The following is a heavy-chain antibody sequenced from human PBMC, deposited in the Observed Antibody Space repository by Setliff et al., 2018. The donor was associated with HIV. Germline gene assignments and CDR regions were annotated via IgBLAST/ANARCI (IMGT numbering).Heavy chain of an antibody. V-gene: IGHV1-46*01. CDR3: ARGSTVVLGDDVDNYHYSYMDV. Sequence: GASVKVSCKASGYIFTSYYMHWLRQVPGQGLEWMGIVDPSGGSTHYAQKFQGRVTMTRNTSISTAYMELSSLRSEDTAVYYCARGSTVVLGDDVDNYHYSYMDVWGKGTTVTVSS. D-gene: IGHD3-16*01. CDR2: VDPSGGST. CDR1: GYIFTSYY. J-gene: IGHJ6*03.